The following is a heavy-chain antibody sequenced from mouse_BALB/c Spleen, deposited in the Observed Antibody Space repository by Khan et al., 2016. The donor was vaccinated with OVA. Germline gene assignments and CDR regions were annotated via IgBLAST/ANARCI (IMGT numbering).Heavy chain of an antibody. V-gene: IGHV2-9*02. CDR2: IWAGGIT. CDR3: ARLEDI. Sequence: QVQLKESGPGLVAPSQSLSITCTVTGFSLTSYGVHWVRRPPGKGQVWRGVIWAGGITNYNSTLMSRLSISNDNSKSQVFLKMNSLQSDDTAMYYCARLEDIWGQGTTLTVSS. D-gene: IGHD1-3*01. J-gene: IGHJ2*01. CDR1: GFSLTSYG.